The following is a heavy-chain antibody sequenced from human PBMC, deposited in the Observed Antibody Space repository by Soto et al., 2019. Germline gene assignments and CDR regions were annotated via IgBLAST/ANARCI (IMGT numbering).Heavy chain of an antibody. J-gene: IGHJ5*02. D-gene: IGHD3-10*01. CDR2: TYYRSKWHN. CDR3: ARDKGYGSGSYSVNWFDP. Sequence: SQTLSLTCAISGDSVSSNSAAWNWIRQSPSRGLEWLGRTYYRSKWHNDYAVSVKSRITINPDTSKNEFSLQLNSVTPEDTAVYYCARDKGYGSGSYSVNWFDPWGQGTLVTVSS. V-gene: IGHV6-1*01. CDR1: GDSVSSNSAA.